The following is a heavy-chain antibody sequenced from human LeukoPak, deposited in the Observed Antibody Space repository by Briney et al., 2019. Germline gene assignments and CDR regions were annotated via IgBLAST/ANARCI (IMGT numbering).Heavy chain of an antibody. D-gene: IGHD4-23*01. CDR3: ARGRPHGNDY. CDR2: IASDGNST. V-gene: IGHV3-74*01. J-gene: IGHJ4*02. CDR1: GFTFSSYA. Sequence: GGSLRLSCVVSGFTFSSYAMSWVRQAPGKGLEWVSRIASDGNSTTYADSVKGRFSISRDNAKNTLYLQMNSLRVEDTAVYYCARGRPHGNDYWGQGTLVTVSS.